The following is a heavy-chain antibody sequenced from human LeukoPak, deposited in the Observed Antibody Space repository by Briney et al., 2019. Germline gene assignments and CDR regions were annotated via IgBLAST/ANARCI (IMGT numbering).Heavy chain of an antibody. V-gene: IGHV1-2*02. CDR2: ISTDSGDA. D-gene: IGHD5/OR15-5a*01. CDR1: GYHFTGYH. CDR3: AGLGSTVKGRTDP. J-gene: IGHJ5*02. Sequence: RRASVTVSCKASGYHFTGYHVHWVRQAPGQGLEWMGRISTDSGDADIAQKFQGRVTMTRDTSISTAYMELSRLTSDDSAVYYCAGLGSTVKGRTDPWGQGTSVTVSS.